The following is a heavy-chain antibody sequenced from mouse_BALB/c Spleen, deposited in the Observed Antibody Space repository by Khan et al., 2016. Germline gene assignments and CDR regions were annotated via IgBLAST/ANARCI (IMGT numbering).Heavy chain of an antibody. CDR1: AFNIKDFY. V-gene: IGHV14-4*02. Sequence: VQLQQSGAELVRSGASVKLSCTASAFNIKDFYMHWVKQRPEQGLEWIGWIDPENGDTEYDPKFQGKATMTADTSSNTAYLHLSSLTSEDTAVXYCALHGNILAWVACGGQGTLVTVSA. CDR2: IDPENGDT. D-gene: IGHD2-1*01. J-gene: IGHJ3*01. CDR3: ALHGNILAWVAC.